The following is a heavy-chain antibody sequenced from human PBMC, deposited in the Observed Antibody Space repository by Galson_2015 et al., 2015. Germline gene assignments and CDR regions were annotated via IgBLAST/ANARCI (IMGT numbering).Heavy chain of an antibody. V-gene: IGHV1-69*13. CDR1: GSTLTSYT. D-gene: IGHD6-13*01. CDR2: IIPTFGTT. J-gene: IGHJ4*02. Sequence: SVKVSCKASGSTLTSYTMTWVRQAPGQGLEWMGGIIPTFGTTNYAQKFLGRITITADESTRTGYLELSSLRIEDTAVYYCARVPTSGSSNWQYFFDYWGQGTLVTVSP. CDR3: ARVPTSGSSNWQYFFDY.